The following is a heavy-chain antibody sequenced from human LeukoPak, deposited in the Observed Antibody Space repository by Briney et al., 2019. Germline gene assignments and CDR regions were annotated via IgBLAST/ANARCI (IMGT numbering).Heavy chain of an antibody. V-gene: IGHV3-7*01. Sequence: GGSLRLSCAASGFTFNTYWMSWVRQAPGKGLEWVANIKEDGSEKHYVDSVKGRFTISRDNSENTLSLQMNSLRADDTAVYYCTKEGGPMSATTERYSFDHWGRGTLVTVSS. CDR3: TKEGGPMSATTERYSFDH. D-gene: IGHD4-17*01. CDR2: IKEDGSEK. J-gene: IGHJ4*02. CDR1: GFTFNTYW.